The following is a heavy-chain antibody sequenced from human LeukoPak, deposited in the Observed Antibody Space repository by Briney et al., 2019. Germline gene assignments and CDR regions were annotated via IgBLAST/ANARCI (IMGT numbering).Heavy chain of an antibody. J-gene: IGHJ3*01. CDR1: GYTFASLD. CDR3: ARGWEGDRDGALDV. CDR2: MNTKRGKT. V-gene: IGHV1-8*01. D-gene: IGHD1-14*01. Sequence: ASVKVSCKATGYTFASLDINWVRQATGHGREWMGCMNTKRGKTGYAQKFQGRVTMARDTYVDTAYMELNSLISEDTAMYYFARGWEGDRDGALDVWGQGTMVTVS.